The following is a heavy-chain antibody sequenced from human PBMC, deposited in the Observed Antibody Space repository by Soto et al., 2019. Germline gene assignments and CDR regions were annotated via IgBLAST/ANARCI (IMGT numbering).Heavy chain of an antibody. D-gene: IGHD3-10*01. Sequence: SETLSLTCTVSGGSISSYYWSWIRQPPGKGLEWIGYIYYSGSTNYNPSLKSRVTISVDTSKNQFSLKLSSVTAADTAVYYCARAGGAANDAFDIWGQGTMVTVSS. V-gene: IGHV4-59*01. CDR3: ARAGGAANDAFDI. CDR1: GGSISSYY. J-gene: IGHJ3*02. CDR2: IYYSGST.